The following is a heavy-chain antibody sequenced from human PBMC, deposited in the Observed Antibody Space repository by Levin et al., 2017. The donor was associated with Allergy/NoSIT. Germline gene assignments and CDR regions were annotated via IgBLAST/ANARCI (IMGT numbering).Heavy chain of an antibody. CDR1: GFTFDDYA. Sequence: PGGSLRLSCAASGFTFDDYAMHWVRQAPGKGLEWVSGISWNSGRIGYADSVKGRFIISRDNAKNSLYLQMNSLRAEDTALYYCAKDYMGAAAGIDGKLRVVYYGMDVWGQGTTVTVSS. CDR2: ISWNSGRI. CDR3: AKDYMGAAAGIDGKLRVVYYGMDV. D-gene: IGHD6-13*01. V-gene: IGHV3-9*01. J-gene: IGHJ6*02.